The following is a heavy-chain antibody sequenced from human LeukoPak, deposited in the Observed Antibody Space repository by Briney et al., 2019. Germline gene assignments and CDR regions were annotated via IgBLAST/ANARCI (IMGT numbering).Heavy chain of an antibody. CDR1: GGSISSSSYY. Sequence: SETLSLTCTVSGGSISSSSYYWGWIRQPQGKGLEWIGSIYYSGSTYYNPSLKSRVTISVDTSKNQFSLKLSSVTAADTAVYYCARQPRGYSYGYFFDYWGQGTLVTVSS. V-gene: IGHV4-39*01. CDR3: ARQPRGYSYGYFFDY. D-gene: IGHD5-18*01. J-gene: IGHJ4*02. CDR2: IYYSGST.